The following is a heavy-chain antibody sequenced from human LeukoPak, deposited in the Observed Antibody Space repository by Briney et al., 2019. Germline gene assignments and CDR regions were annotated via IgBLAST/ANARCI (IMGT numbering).Heavy chain of an antibody. CDR3: TTGGYGGQFDY. J-gene: IGHJ4*02. D-gene: IGHD5-12*01. CDR1: GFAFSNAW. Sequence: GGSLRLSCAASGFAFSNAWMSGVRQAPGKGREWVGRIKSKTDGGTTDYAAPVKGRFTISRDDSKNTLYLQMNSLKTEDTSVYYCTTGGYGGQFDYWGQGSLVTVSS. CDR2: IKSKTDGGTT. V-gene: IGHV3-15*01.